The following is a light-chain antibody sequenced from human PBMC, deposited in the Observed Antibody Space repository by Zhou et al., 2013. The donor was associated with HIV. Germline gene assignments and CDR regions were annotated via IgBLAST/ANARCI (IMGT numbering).Light chain of an antibody. CDR3: QHYGSSLPIT. CDR1: QSVSSSS. V-gene: IGKV3-20*01. Sequence: EIVLTQSPGTLALSPGERAILSCRASQSVSSSSLAWYQQQPGQAPRLLLYGTSSRATGIPDRFSGSGSGTDFTLTISRLEPEDFAVYYCQHYGSSLPITFGQGTRLEI. CDR2: GTS. J-gene: IGKJ5*01.